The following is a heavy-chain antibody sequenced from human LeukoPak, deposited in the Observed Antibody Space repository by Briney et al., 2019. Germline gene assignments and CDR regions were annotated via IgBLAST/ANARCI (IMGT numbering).Heavy chain of an antibody. Sequence: TSETLSLTCAVYGGSFSGYYWSWIRQPPGKGLEWIGEINRSGSTNYNPSLKSRVTISVDTSKNQFSLQLSSVTAADTAVYYCRGVRFGELFDYWGQGTLVTVSS. V-gene: IGHV4-34*03. D-gene: IGHD3-10*01. CDR3: RGVRFGELFDY. CDR1: GGSFSGYY. J-gene: IGHJ4*02. CDR2: INRSGST.